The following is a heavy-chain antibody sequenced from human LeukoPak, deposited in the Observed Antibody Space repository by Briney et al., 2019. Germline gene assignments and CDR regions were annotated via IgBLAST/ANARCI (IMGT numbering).Heavy chain of an antibody. CDR1: GFTFSSYG. D-gene: IGHD1-26*01. Sequence: PGGSLRLSCAASGFTFSSYGMHWVRQAPGKGLERVAVIWYDGSNKCYADSVKGRFTISRDNSKNTLYLQMNSLRAEDTAVYYCARGFPAFFGSYYFDYWGQGTLVTVSS. V-gene: IGHV3-33*01. CDR3: ARGFPAFFGSYYFDY. CDR2: IWYDGSNK. J-gene: IGHJ4*02.